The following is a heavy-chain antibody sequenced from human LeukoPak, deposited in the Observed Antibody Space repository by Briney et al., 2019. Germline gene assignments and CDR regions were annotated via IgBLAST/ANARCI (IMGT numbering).Heavy chain of an antibody. J-gene: IGHJ4*02. CDR3: ARSDSSGYYGPWGY. D-gene: IGHD3-22*01. Sequence: PSETLSLTCTVSGYSISSGYYWGWIRPPPGKGLEWIGSIYHSGSTYYNPSLKSRVTISVDTSKNQFSLKLSSVTAADTAVYYCARSDSSGYYGPWGYWGQGTLVTVSS. CDR1: GYSISSGYY. V-gene: IGHV4-38-2*02. CDR2: IYHSGST.